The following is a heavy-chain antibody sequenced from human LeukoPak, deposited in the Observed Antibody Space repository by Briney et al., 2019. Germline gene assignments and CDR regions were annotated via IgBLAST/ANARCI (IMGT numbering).Heavy chain of an antibody. Sequence: PGGSLRLSCAASGFTFSSYWMHWVRQAPGKGLVWVSRINSDGSSTSYADSVKGRFTISRDNAKNTLYLQMNSLRAEDTAVYYCARDPYCSSISCHSTGGDYWGQGTLVTVSS. D-gene: IGHD2-2*01. CDR2: INSDGSST. J-gene: IGHJ4*02. V-gene: IGHV3-74*01. CDR3: ARDPYCSSISCHSTGGDY. CDR1: GFTFSSYW.